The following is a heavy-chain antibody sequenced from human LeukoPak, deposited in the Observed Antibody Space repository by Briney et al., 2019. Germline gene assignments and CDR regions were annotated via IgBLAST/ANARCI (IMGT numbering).Heavy chain of an antibody. CDR1: GGSFSGYY. CDR3: ARGGEYSYGFRRFDY. J-gene: IGHJ4*02. V-gene: IGHV4-34*01. CDR2: INHSGST. Sequence: SETLSLTCAVYGGSFSGYYWSWIRQPPGKGLEWIGEINHSGSTNYNPSLKSRVTIPVDTSKNQFFLKMRSVTAAYTAVYYCARGGEYSYGFRRFDYWGQGTLVTVSS. D-gene: IGHD5-18*01.